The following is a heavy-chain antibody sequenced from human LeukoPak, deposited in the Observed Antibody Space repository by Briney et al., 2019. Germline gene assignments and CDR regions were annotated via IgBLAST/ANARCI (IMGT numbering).Heavy chain of an antibody. J-gene: IGHJ4*02. CDR1: GYTFTGYY. V-gene: IGHV1-8*02. CDR3: ARDSYGGKRKFDY. Sequence: GASVKVSCKASGYTFTGYYMHWVRQASGQGLEWMGWMNPNSGNTGYAQKFQGRVTMTRNTSISTAYMELSSLRSEDTAVYYCARDSYGGKRKFDYWGQGTLVTVSS. CDR2: MNPNSGNT. D-gene: IGHD4-23*01.